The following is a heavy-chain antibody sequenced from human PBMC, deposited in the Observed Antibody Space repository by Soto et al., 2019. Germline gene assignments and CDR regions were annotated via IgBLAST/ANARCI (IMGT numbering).Heavy chain of an antibody. J-gene: IGHJ4*02. CDR3: ARGPTGYSSSRFHYFDY. D-gene: IGHD6-13*01. CDR1: GGSFSGYY. Sequence: PSETLSLTCAVYGGSFSGYYWSWIRQPPGKGLEWIGEINHSGSTNYNPSLKSRVTISVDTSKNQFSLKLSSVTAADTAVYYCARGPTGYSSSRFHYFDYWGQGTLGTVSS. CDR2: INHSGST. V-gene: IGHV4-34*01.